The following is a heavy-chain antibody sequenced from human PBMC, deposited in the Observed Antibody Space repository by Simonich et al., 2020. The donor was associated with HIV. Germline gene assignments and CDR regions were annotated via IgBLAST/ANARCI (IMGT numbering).Heavy chain of an antibody. D-gene: IGHD3-3*01. CDR3: AKDRYYNFWSGYYDY. Sequence: EVQLLESGGGLVQPGGSLRLSCAASGFTFSSYAMSWVRQAPGKGLDWVAANSGSGGSKYYADSVKGRLTISRDNSKNTLYLQMNSLRAEDTAVYYCAKDRYYNFWSGYYDYWGQGTLVTVSS. CDR1: GFTFSSYA. V-gene: IGHV3-23*01. J-gene: IGHJ4*02. CDR2: NSGSGGSK.